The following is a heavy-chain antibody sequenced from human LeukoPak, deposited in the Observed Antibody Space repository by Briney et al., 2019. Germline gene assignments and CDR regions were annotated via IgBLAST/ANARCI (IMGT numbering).Heavy chain of an antibody. CDR3: ARVQTFYDTSGIDY. CDR2: INPSGGST. J-gene: IGHJ4*02. Sequence: ASVKVSCKACGYTFTTYYMHWVRQAPGQGLEWMGIINPSGGSTSYAQRFQGRVTMTRDTSTSTVYMELSSLRSEDTAVYYCARVQTFYDTSGIDYWGQGTLVTVSS. V-gene: IGHV1-46*01. D-gene: IGHD3-22*01. CDR1: GYTFTTYY.